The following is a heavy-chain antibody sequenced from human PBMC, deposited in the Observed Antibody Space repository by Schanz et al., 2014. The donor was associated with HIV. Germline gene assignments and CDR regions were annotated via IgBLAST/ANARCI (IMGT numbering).Heavy chain of an antibody. CDR2: VGYGGNNT. CDR1: GFTFSSYA. D-gene: IGHD2-21*01. CDR3: TREGTYYGGSVAGH. V-gene: IGHV3-23*01. Sequence: EVQLLESGGGLVQPGGSLRLSCAASGFTFSSYAMSWVRLAPGKGLEWVSTVGYGGNNTYYADSVEGRFTISRDNSNNVLFLHMPTLRDEDTAAYYCTREGTYYGGSVAGHWGQGALVSVSS. J-gene: IGHJ4*02.